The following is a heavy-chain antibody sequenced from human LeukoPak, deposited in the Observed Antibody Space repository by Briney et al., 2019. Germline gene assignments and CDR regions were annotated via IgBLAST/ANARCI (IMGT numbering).Heavy chain of an antibody. D-gene: IGHD1-26*01. CDR2: ISSSGSTI. J-gene: IGHJ4*02. Sequence: PGGSLRLSCAASGFTFRGYEMNWVRQAPGKGLEWLSYISSSGSTIYYADSLKGRFTNSRDNAKNSLYLQMNSLRAEDTAVYYCATKISGSYYEYIDYWGQGTLVTVSS. V-gene: IGHV3-48*03. CDR3: ATKISGSYYEYIDY. CDR1: GFTFRGYE.